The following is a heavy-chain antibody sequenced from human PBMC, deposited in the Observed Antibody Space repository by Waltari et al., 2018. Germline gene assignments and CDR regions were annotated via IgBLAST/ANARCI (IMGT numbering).Heavy chain of an antibody. Sequence: EVQLVESGGGLVKPGGSLRVSCAASGFIFSNAWMNWVRQAPGKGLEWVARIKSKACGGTIDHAGPVKGRFNISRDDSKNQLYLEKNSLKTQDTAVYYFTTCGGECEYNYLGPGTPVTVSS. CDR2: IKSKACGGTI. CDR3: TTCGGECEYNY. D-gene: IGHD2-21*01. J-gene: IGHJ4*01. CDR1: GFIFSNAW. V-gene: IGHV3-15*01.